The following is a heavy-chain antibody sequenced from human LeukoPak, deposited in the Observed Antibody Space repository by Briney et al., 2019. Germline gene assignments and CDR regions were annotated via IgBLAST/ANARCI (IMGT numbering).Heavy chain of an antibody. J-gene: IGHJ4*02. CDR1: GFTFSSYS. D-gene: IGHD6-19*01. CDR2: ISSSSSYI. CDR3: ARGLAVAGFDGY. Sequence: TGGSLRLSCAASGFTFSSYSMNWVRQAPGKGLEWVSSISSSSSYIYYADSVKGRFTISRDNAKNSLYLQMNSLRAEDTAVYYCARGLAVAGFDGYWGQGTLVTVSS. V-gene: IGHV3-21*01.